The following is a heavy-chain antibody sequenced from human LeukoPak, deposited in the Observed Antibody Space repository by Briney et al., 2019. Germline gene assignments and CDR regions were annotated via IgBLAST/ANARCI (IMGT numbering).Heavy chain of an antibody. CDR2: IYPGDSDT. CDR3: ARSITMVRGVPYNWFGP. V-gene: IGHV5-51*01. D-gene: IGHD3-10*01. J-gene: IGHJ5*02. CDR1: GYSFTSYW. Sequence: GESLKISCKGSGYSFTSYWIGWVRQMPGKGLEWMGIIYPGDSDTRDSPSFQGQVTISADESISTAYLQWRSLKASETAMYYCARSITMVRGVPYNWFGPWGQGTLVTVSS.